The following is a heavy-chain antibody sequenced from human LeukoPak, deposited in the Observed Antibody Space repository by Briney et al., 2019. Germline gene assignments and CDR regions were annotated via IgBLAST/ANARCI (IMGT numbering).Heavy chain of an antibody. CDR1: GGSVSSGSYY. V-gene: IGHV4-61*01. D-gene: IGHD3-22*01. CDR3: ARVPGLSWLPNYYFDY. Sequence: SETLSLTYTVSGGSVSSGSYYWSWIRQPPGKGLEWIGYIYYSGSTNYNPSLKSRVTISVDTSKNQFSLKLSSVTAADTAVYYCARVPGLSWLPNYYFDYWGQGTLVTVSS. CDR2: IYYSGST. J-gene: IGHJ4*02.